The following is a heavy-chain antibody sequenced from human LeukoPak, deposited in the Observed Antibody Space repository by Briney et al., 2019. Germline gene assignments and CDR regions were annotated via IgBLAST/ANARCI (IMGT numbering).Heavy chain of an antibody. V-gene: IGHV4-59*01. CDR3: ARVFRGAVTSNWFDP. D-gene: IGHD4-17*01. CDR1: GGSINGYY. J-gene: IGHJ5*02. CDR2: ISDSGST. Sequence: PSETLSLTCTVSGGSINGYYRTWIRQPPGKGLEWIGYISDSGSTNHNPSLKSRVSMSVGSSNTDFSLRLNSVTAADTAVYYCARVFRGAVTSNWFDPWGQGTLVTVSS.